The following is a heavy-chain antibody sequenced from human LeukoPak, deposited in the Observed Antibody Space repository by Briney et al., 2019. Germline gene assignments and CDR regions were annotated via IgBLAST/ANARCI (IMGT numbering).Heavy chain of an antibody. CDR3: AKDQGRHYGDYAYFDY. D-gene: IGHD4-17*01. CDR2: ISGSGGST. J-gene: IGHJ4*02. V-gene: IGHV3-23*01. Sequence: QSGGSLRLSCAASGFTFSSYAMSWVRQAPGKGLEWVSTISGSGGSTYYADSVKGRFTISRDNSKNTLYLQMNSLRAEDTAVYYCAKDQGRHYGDYAYFDYWGQGTLVTVSS. CDR1: GFTFSSYA.